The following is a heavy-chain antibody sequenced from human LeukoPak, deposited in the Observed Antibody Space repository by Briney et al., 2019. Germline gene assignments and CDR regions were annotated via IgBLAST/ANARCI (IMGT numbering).Heavy chain of an antibody. D-gene: IGHD6-13*01. CDR1: GGSISSSSYY. CDR2: IYYSGST. V-gene: IGHV4-39*07. J-gene: IGHJ4*02. CDR3: AYHPRSSWYSPNDY. Sequence: SETLSLTCTVSGGSISSSSYYWGWIRQPPGKGLEWIGSIYYSGSTYYNPSLKSRVTISVDTSKNQFSLKLSSVTAADTAVYYCAYHPRSSWYSPNDYWGRGTLVTVSS.